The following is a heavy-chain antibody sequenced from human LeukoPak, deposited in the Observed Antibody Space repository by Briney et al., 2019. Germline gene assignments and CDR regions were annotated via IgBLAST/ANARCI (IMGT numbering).Heavy chain of an antibody. J-gene: IGHJ6*03. CDR3: ARALTVRFYYYYMDV. CDR2: MNPNSGNT. D-gene: IGHD3-10*01. Sequence: ASVKVSCKASGYTFTSYDINWVRQATGQGLEWMGWMNPNSGNTDYAQKFQGRVTITADKSTSTAYMELSSLRSEDTAVYYCARALTVRFYYYYMDVWGKGTTVTVSS. V-gene: IGHV1-8*01. CDR1: GYTFTSYD.